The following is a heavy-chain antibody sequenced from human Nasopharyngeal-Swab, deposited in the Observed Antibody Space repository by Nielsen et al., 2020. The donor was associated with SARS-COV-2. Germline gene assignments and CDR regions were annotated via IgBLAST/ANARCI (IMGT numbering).Heavy chain of an antibody. V-gene: IGHV3-30*03. CDR3: ARYVDTAMVTGDY. CDR2: ISYDGNNK. Sequence: GESLKISCAASGFAFSTYGMHWVRQAPGKGLEWVAVISYDGNNKYYADSVKGRFTISRDNAKNSLYLQMNSLRAEDTAVYYCARYVDTAMVTGDYWGQGTLVTVSS. D-gene: IGHD5-18*01. CDR1: GFAFSTYG. J-gene: IGHJ4*02.